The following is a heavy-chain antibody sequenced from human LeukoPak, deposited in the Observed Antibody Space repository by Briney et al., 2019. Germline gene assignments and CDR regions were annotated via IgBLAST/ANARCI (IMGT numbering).Heavy chain of an antibody. CDR1: GGSISSYY. Sequence: SETLSLTCTVSGGSISSYYWSWIRQPPGKGLEWIGYIYYSGSTNYNPSLKSRVTISVDTSKNQFSLKLSSVTAADTAVYYCARTPFWSGSHSHDYYYMDVWGKGTTVTVSS. D-gene: IGHD3-3*01. J-gene: IGHJ6*03. CDR2: IYYSGST. V-gene: IGHV4-59*01. CDR3: ARTPFWSGSHSHDYYYMDV.